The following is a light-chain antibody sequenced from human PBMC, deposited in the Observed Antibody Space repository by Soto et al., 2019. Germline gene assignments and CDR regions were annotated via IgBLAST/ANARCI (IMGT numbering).Light chain of an antibody. CDR1: QVIYRW. J-gene: IGKJ5*01. Sequence: DIQMTQSPSSVPASVGDRATMTCRASQVIYRWIAWYQQKQGRAPKVXIFAASNLQSGVPVRFSGSGSGTDFILSINSLQPEDVATYDCQQLDSFTLTFGQGTRLEIK. V-gene: IGKV1-12*01. CDR3: QQLDSFTLT. CDR2: AAS.